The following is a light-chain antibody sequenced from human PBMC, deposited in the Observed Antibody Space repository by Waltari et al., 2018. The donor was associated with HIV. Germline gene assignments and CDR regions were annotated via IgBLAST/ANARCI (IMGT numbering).Light chain of an antibody. CDR3: AAWDDSLSGRYV. CDR1: SSNIGSNY. V-gene: IGLV1-47*01. J-gene: IGLJ1*01. CDR2: RNN. Sequence: QSVLTKHTSASGTSGQRVNISCSGSSSNIGSNYVYWYQQLPGTAPKLLIYRNNQRPSGVPDRFSGSKSGTSASLAISGLRSEDEADYYCAAWDDSLSGRYVFGTGTKVTVL.